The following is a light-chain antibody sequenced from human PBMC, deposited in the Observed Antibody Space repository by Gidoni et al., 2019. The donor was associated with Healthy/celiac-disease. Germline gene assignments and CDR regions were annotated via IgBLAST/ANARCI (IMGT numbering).Light chain of an antibody. CDR2: RNN. Sequence: HSVLTQPPSASGTPGPRVTISCSGSSSNIGSNYVYWYQQLPGTAPKLLIDRNNQRPSGVPDRFSGSKSGTSASLAISGLRSEDEADYYCAAWDDSLSGPRVVFGGGTKLTVL. V-gene: IGLV1-47*01. CDR3: AAWDDSLSGPRVV. J-gene: IGLJ2*01. CDR1: SSNIGSNY.